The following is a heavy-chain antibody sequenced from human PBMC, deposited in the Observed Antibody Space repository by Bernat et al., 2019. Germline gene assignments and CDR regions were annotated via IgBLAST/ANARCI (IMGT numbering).Heavy chain of an antibody. Sequence: QVQLVQSGAEVKKPGSSVKVSCKASGGTFSSYTISWVRQAPGQGLEWMGRIIPILGIANYAQKFQGRVTITADKSTSTAYMELSSLRSEDTAVYYCARDGGIAAAVWFDPLGQGTLVTVSS. CDR3: ARDGGIAAAVWFDP. CDR2: IIPILGIA. CDR1: GGTFSSYT. D-gene: IGHD6-13*01. V-gene: IGHV1-69*08. J-gene: IGHJ5*02.